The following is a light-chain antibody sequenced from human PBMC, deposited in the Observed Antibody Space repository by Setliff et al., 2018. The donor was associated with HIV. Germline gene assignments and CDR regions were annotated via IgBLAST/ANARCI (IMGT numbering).Light chain of an antibody. CDR1: SSNIGSNF. CDR2: TNH. V-gene: IGLV1-47*01. Sequence: QSVLTQPPSASGTPGQRVSISCSGSSSNIGSNFVYWYKQLPGTAPKLLIYTNHQRPSGFPDRFSGSKSGTSSSLAISGLRSEDEADYYCAAWDDSLSGPLYVFGTGTKVTV. CDR3: AAWDDSLSGPLYV. J-gene: IGLJ1*01.